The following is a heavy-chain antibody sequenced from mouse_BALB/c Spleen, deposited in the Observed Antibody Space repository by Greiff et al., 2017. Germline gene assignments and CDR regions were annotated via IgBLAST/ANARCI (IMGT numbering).Heavy chain of an antibody. Sequence: QVQLKESGPGLVAPSQSLSITCTVSGFSLTGYGVNWVRQPPGKGLEWLGMIWGDGSTDYNSALKSRLSISKDNSKSQVFLKMNSLQTDDTARYYCARGVRYYAMDYWGQGTSVTVSS. CDR3: ARGVRYYAMDY. CDR1: GFSLTGYG. CDR2: IWGDGST. V-gene: IGHV2-6-7*01. D-gene: IGHD2-5*01. J-gene: IGHJ4*01.